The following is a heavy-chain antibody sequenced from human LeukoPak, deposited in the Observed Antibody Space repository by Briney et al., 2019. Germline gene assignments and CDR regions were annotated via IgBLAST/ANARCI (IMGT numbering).Heavy chain of an antibody. CDR3: ARLTALAGHRGAFDI. Sequence: PSETLSLTCNVSGGSIGGHTFYWDWLRQPAGKGLEWIATIYYNGNTFYNPSLKSRVAISIDMSKSQFSLHLSSVTAADTAIYYCARLTALAGHRGAFDIWGPGTMVTVSS. J-gene: IGHJ3*02. CDR1: GGSIGGHTFY. V-gene: IGHV4-39*01. D-gene: IGHD6-19*01. CDR2: IYYNGNT.